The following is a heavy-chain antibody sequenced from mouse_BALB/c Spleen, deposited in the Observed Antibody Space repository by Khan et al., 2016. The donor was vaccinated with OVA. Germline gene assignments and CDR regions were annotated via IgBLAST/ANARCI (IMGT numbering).Heavy chain of an antibody. CDR1: GYTFTSYD. J-gene: IGHJ1*01. D-gene: IGHD1-1*01. CDR2: IFPGDGST. CDR3: AIQYYGSILYWYFDV. Sequence: QVQLKQSGAELVKPGASVKLSCKAYGYTFTSYDINWVRQRPEQGLEWIGWIFPGDGSTKYNEKFKGKATLTSDKSSSTAYMQLSRLTSEDSAVYFCAIQYYGSILYWYFDVWGAGTTVTVSS. V-gene: IGHV1-85*01.